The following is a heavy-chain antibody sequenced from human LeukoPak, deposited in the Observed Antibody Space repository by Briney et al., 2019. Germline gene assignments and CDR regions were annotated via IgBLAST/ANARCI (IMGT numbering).Heavy chain of an antibody. CDR2: IKQDGSEK. J-gene: IGHJ6*03. V-gene: IGHV3-7*01. CDR1: GFTFSSYW. Sequence: TGGSLRLSCAATGFTFSSYWMSWVRQAPGKGLECVANIKQDGSEKYYVDSVKGRFTISRYNTKNSLYLQMNSLRAEDTAVSYCARGGYDYVWGSYRYDYYYYMAVWGKGTTVTVSS. CDR3: ARGGYDYVWGSYRYDYYYYMAV. D-gene: IGHD3-16*02.